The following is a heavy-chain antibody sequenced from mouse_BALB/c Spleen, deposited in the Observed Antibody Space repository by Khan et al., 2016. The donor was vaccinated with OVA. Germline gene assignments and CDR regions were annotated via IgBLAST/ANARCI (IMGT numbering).Heavy chain of an antibody. Sequence: EVELVESGGGLVKPGGSLKLSCVASGITFSRYSMSWVRQTPEKRLERVASISSGGSYSYYSDSVKGRFTLSRDNAENTLYLQMSSLRSEDTAIYYCARHEDYYGSRPYFDYWGQGTTLTVSS. CDR3: ARHEDYYGSRPYFDY. D-gene: IGHD1-1*01. CDR1: GITFSRYS. V-gene: IGHV5-9-3*01. J-gene: IGHJ2*01. CDR2: ISSGGSYS.